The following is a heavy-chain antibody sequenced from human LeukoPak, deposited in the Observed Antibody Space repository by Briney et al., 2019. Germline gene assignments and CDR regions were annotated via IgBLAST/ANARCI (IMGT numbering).Heavy chain of an antibody. CDR1: GGSISSYY. Sequence: KPSETLSLTCTVPGGSISSYYWSWIRQPPGKGLEWIGYIQNIGSTNYNPSLESRVTMSLDTSKNQFSLKLTSVIAADTAVYFCARLLDPLGFCAGGSCYLDNWGRGTLVTVSS. D-gene: IGHD3-10*01. CDR2: IQNIGST. J-gene: IGHJ4*02. V-gene: IGHV4-59*08. CDR3: ARLLDPLGFCAGGSCYLDN.